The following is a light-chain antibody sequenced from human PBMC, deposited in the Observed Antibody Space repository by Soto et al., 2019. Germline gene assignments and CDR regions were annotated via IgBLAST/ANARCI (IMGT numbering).Light chain of an antibody. CDR2: DAS. CDR3: QQFNSYPPIT. Sequence: AIQLTQSPSSLSASVGDRVTITCRASQGISSDLAWYQQKPAKAPKVLIYDASSWESGVTSRFSSSGSWTAFTLTTSSRQPDDFATYYCQQFNSYPPITFGPGTRLEIK. J-gene: IGKJ5*01. V-gene: IGKV1-13*02. CDR1: QGISSD.